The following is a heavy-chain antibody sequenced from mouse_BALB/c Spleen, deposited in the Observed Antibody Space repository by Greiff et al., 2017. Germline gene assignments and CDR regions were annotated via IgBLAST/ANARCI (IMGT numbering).Heavy chain of an antibody. V-gene: IGHV5-9-3*01. Sequence: EVQGVESGGGLVKPGGSLKLSCAASGFTFSSYAMSWVRQTPEKRLEWVATISSGGSYTYYPDSVKGRFTISRDNAKNTLYLQMSSLRSEDTAMYYCARQGDDYDGGAWFAYWGQGTLVTVSA. CDR3: ARQGDDYDGGAWFAY. D-gene: IGHD2-4*01. J-gene: IGHJ3*01. CDR2: ISSGGSYT. CDR1: GFTFSSYA.